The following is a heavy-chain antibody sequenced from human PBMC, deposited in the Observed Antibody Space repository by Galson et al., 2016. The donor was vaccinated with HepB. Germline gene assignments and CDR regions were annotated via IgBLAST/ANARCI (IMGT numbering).Heavy chain of an antibody. D-gene: IGHD3-16*01. CDR3: AKDRHPYDYIGGKDH. J-gene: IGHJ4*02. Sequence: SLRLSCAASGFTFTTYTMNWVRQAPGQGLEWVSGVTPGGNTYYADSVKGRFTISRDNSENTLFLQMNSLSAEDTATYYCAKDRHPYDYIGGKDHWGQGTLVTVSS. V-gene: IGHV3-23*01. CDR1: GFTFTTYT. CDR2: VTPGGNT.